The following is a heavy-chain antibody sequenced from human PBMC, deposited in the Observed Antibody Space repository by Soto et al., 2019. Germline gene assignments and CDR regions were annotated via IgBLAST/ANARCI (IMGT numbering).Heavy chain of an antibody. CDR2: IKAANGNT. V-gene: IGHV1-3*05. J-gene: IGHJ6*02. Sequence: QVQLVQSGAEEKKPGASVKVSCKASGYTFTSYAMHWVRQAPGQRLEWMGWIKAANGNTKYSQKFQGRVTITRDTTASTAYMELSSLRYEDTAVYYCARGLQLGHKPYYYYYGMDVWGQGTTVTVSS. CDR1: GYTFTSYA. CDR3: ARGLQLGHKPYYYYYGMDV. D-gene: IGHD5-18*01.